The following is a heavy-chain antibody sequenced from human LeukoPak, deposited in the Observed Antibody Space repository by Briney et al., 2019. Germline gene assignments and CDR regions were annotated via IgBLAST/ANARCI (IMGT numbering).Heavy chain of an antibody. D-gene: IGHD2-2*01. CDR2: MNPNSGVT. V-gene: IGHV1-2*02. CDR1: GYTFTVNY. J-gene: IGHJ4*02. Sequence: ASVKVFCKPSGYTFTVNYLRWVRQAPGQGLEWVGWMNPNSGVTVYAQNFQGRVTMTRDTSISTAYMELSSLTSDDTAVYYCTRGAGTSWFDYWGQGSLVTVSS. CDR3: TRGAGTSWFDY.